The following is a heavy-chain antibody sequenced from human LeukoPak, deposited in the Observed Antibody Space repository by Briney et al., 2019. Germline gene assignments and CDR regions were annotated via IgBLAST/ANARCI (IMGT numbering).Heavy chain of an antibody. CDR3: ARESRVAVAGRAPFDY. J-gene: IGHJ4*02. Sequence: SVKVSCKASGGTFSSDAISWVRQAPGQGLEWMGGIIPIFGTANYAQKFQGRVTITADKSTSTAYMELSSLRSEDTAVYYCARESRVAVAGRAPFDYWGQGTLVTVSS. V-gene: IGHV1-69*06. D-gene: IGHD6-19*01. CDR2: IIPIFGTA. CDR1: GGTFSSDA.